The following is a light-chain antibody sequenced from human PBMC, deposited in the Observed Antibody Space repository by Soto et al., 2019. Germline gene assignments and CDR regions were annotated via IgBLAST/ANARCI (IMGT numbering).Light chain of an antibody. J-gene: IGKJ3*01. CDR1: QTISSSF. CDR2: CAS. V-gene: IGKV3-20*01. Sequence: EIVLTQSPGTLSLSPGERATLSCRASQTISSSFLAWYQQKPGQAPRLLIYCASRRAPGIPDRFSGSGSWTDFTLTISRLEPEDFAVYSCHQFGSSPLDTFGPGNKVEIK. CDR3: HQFGSSPLDT.